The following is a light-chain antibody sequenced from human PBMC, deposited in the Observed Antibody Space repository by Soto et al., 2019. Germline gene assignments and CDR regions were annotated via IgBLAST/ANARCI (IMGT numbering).Light chain of an antibody. J-gene: IGKJ4*01. CDR3: QQDYSSPVT. CDR1: QRVLYSSNNRNY. V-gene: IGKV4-1*01. Sequence: SLMTQSPNYTAVSLGERATIHCRSRQRVLYSSNNRNYLAWYQQRPGQPPKLLIYWASTRESGVPDRFSGSGSGTDFTLTISSLQAEDVAIYYCQQDYSSPVTFGGGTKVAIK. CDR2: WAS.